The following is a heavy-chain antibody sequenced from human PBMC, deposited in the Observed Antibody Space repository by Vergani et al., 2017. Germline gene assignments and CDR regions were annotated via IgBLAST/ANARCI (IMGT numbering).Heavy chain of an antibody. V-gene: IGHV1-69*12. CDR2: IIPVFGTA. D-gene: IGHD3-22*01. CDR3: AREGSGSFPLFDY. J-gene: IGHJ4*02. Sequence: QVQLVQSGAEVKKPGSSVTVSCKASGGTFSSYAISWVRQAPGQGLEWMRGIIPVFGTANYAQTFQGRVTITADDSTSTAYMELSSMRSEDTAVYYCAREGSGSFPLFDYWGQGTLVTVSS. CDR1: GGTFSSYA.